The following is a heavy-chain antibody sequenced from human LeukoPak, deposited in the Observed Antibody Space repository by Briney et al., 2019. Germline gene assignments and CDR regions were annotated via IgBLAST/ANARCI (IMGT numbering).Heavy chain of an antibody. CDR3: ARVDNMVRGVIGYFYYNGMDV. V-gene: IGHV4-59*01. J-gene: IGHJ6*02. D-gene: IGHD3-10*01. CDR1: GGAMTKYY. CDR2: VYYSGST. Sequence: SETLSLTCTVSGGAMTKYYWNWFRQPPGKGLEWIGHVYYSGSTNYNPSLKSRVTISVDTSKNQFSLRLTSMTPADTAVYYCARVDNMVRGVIGYFYYNGMDVWGQGTTVTVSS.